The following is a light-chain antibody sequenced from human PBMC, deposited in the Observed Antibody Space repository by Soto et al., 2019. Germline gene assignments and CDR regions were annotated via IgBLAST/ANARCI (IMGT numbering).Light chain of an antibody. V-gene: IGKV1-39*01. CDR3: LQTYSTPGT. Sequence: DSQMTQSPSSLSASVGDRVTITCRASQSISGYLNWYQQKPGRAPNLLIYTAFSLQSGVPSRFSGSASGTDFTLTISSLQPEDFATYYCLQTYSTPGTFGQGTKLEIK. CDR2: TAF. J-gene: IGKJ2*02. CDR1: QSISGY.